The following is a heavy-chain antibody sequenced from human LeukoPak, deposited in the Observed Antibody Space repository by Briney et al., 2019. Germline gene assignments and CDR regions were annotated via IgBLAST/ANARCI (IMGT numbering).Heavy chain of an antibody. CDR2: IIPIFGTA. Sequence: ASVKVSCKASGGTFSSYAISWVRQAPGQGLEWMGGIIPIFGTANYAQKFQGRVTITADESTSTAYMELSSLRSEDTAVYYCARDMGVEGYCSSTSCYTPYYYYMDVWGKGTTVTVSS. CDR1: GGTFSSYA. D-gene: IGHD2-2*02. J-gene: IGHJ6*03. V-gene: IGHV1-69*13. CDR3: ARDMGVEGYCSSTSCYTPYYYYMDV.